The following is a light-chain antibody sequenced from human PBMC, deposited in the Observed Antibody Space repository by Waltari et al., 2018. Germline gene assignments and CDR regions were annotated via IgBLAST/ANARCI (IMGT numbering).Light chain of an antibody. J-gene: IGKJ3*01. V-gene: IGKV2-28*01. Sequence: DIVMTQSPRSLPVTPGEPASISCRPSQSLLHSNGYNYLDWFLQKPGQSPQLLIYLGSNRASGVPDRFSGRGSGTDFTLKISRVEADDVGVYYCMQTLQTPFTFGPGTKVDIK. CDR3: MQTLQTPFT. CDR2: LGS. CDR1: QSLLHSNGYNY.